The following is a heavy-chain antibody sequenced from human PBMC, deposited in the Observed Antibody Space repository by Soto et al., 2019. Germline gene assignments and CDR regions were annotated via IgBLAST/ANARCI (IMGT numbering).Heavy chain of an antibody. V-gene: IGHV1-18*01. J-gene: IGHJ6*02. CDR3: ARVDTAMVTDYYYGMDV. D-gene: IGHD5-18*01. CDR2: ISAYNGNT. CDR1: GYTFTSYG. Sequence: ASVKVSCKASGYTFTSYGISWVRQAPGQGLEWMGWISAYNGNTNYAQKLQGRVTMTTDTSTSTAYMELSSLRSEDTAVYYCARVDTAMVTDYYYGMDVRAKGPRSPSP.